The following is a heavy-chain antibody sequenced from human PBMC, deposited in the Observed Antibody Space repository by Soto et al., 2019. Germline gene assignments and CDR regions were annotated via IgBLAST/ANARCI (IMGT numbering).Heavy chain of an antibody. CDR3: ATHDYGDPT. J-gene: IGHJ4*02. CDR2: IIPILGIA. D-gene: IGHD4-17*01. CDR1: GYTFTSYG. V-gene: IGHV1-69*10. Sequence: QVQLVQSGAEVKKPGASVKVSCKASGYTFTSYGISWVRQAPGQGLEWMGWIIPILGIANYAQKFQGRVTITADKSTSTAYMELSSLRSEDTAVYYCATHDYGDPTWGQGTLVTVSS.